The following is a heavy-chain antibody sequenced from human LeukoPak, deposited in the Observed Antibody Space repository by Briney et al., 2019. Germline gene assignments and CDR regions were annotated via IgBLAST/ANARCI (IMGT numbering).Heavy chain of an antibody. J-gene: IGHJ4*02. CDR1: GFTFSDYY. Sequence: GGSLRLSCAASGFTFSDYYMSWIRRAPGKGLEWVSYISSSGSTIYYADSVKGRFTISRDNAKNSLYLQMNSLRAEDTAVYYCARDLRCFGEPREVGYWGQGTLVTVSS. D-gene: IGHD3-10*01. CDR3: ARDLRCFGEPREVGY. V-gene: IGHV3-11*04. CDR2: ISSSGSTI.